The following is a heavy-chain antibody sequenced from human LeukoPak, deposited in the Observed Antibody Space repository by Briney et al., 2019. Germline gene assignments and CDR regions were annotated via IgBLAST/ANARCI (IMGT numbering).Heavy chain of an antibody. D-gene: IGHD6-13*01. Sequence: SETLSLTCTVSGGSINDYYWSWIRQSPGKGLEWIGYIYYSGRTNYNPSLKSRVTISLDTSKNRFSLKLSSVTAADTAMYYCARSYSSSDHYYYYGMDVWGQGTTVTVSS. CDR3: ARSYSSSDHYYYYGMDV. CDR1: GGSINDYY. J-gene: IGHJ6*02. CDR2: IYYSGRT. V-gene: IGHV4-59*08.